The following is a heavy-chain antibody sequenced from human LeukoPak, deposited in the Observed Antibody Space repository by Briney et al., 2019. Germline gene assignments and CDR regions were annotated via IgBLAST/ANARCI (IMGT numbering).Heavy chain of an antibody. Sequence: GGFLRLSHAADELTFSIYGMQSVRQAPGKGLEWVAVIWYDGSNKYYADSVKGRFTIPRDNSKKTVYLQMNSLRVEDTAVYYSVRDQCPVWGEFCQHWGQGTLVTVSS. CDR3: VRDQCPVWGEFCQH. CDR1: ELTFSIYG. CDR2: IWYDGSNK. J-gene: IGHJ1*01. V-gene: IGHV3-33*01. D-gene: IGHD3-16*01.